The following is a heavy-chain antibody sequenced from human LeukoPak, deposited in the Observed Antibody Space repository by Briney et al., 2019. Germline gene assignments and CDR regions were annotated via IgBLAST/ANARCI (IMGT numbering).Heavy chain of an antibody. V-gene: IGHV3-43*02. CDR1: GFTFDDYA. J-gene: IGHJ4*02. D-gene: IGHD2-8*01. CDR3: AKDVCTNGVCFYFDY. Sequence: GGSLRLSCAASGFTFDDYAMHWVRQAPGKGLEWVSLISGDVGSTYYADSVKGRFTISRDNSKNSLYLQMNSLRTEDTALYYCAKDVCTNGVCFYFDYWGQGTLVTVSS. CDR2: ISGDVGST.